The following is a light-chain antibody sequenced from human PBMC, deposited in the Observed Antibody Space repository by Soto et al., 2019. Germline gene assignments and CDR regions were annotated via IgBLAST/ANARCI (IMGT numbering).Light chain of an antibody. Sequence: EIVLTQSPATLSLSPGERATLSCRASQSVNSYLAWYQQKPGQAPRLLIYDATSRATGIPARFSGSGSGTEFNLTISRLEAEDFAVYYRQQRSKWAVNFGGGTKVEIK. J-gene: IGKJ4*01. CDR2: DAT. CDR3: QQRSKWAVN. CDR1: QSVNSY. V-gene: IGKV3-11*01.